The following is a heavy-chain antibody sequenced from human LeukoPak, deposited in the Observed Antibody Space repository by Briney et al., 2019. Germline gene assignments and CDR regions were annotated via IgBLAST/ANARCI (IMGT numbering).Heavy chain of an antibody. V-gene: IGHV3-23*01. Sequence: QPGGSLRLSCAASGFTFSSYAISWVRQAPGKGLEWVSAISGSGGSTYYADSVKGRFTISRDNSKNTLYLQMNSLRAEDTAVYYCAKGAVYRLSGGRATWGQGTLVTVSS. CDR3: AKGAVYRLSGGRAT. D-gene: IGHD2-8*01. CDR2: ISGSGGST. CDR1: GFTFSSYA. J-gene: IGHJ4*02.